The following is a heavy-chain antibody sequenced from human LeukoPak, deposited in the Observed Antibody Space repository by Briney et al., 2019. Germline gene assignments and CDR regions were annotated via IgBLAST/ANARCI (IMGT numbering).Heavy chain of an antibody. CDR2: ISAYNGNT. V-gene: IGHV1-18*01. J-gene: IGHJ5*02. CDR1: GYTFTRYS. D-gene: IGHD3-10*01. Sequence: GASVKVSCKASGYTFTRYSMHWVRQAPGQGLEWMGWISAYNGNTNYAQKLQGRVTMTTDTSTSTAYMELRSLRSDDTAVYYCARGPPSLLWFGESKFDPWGQGTLVTVSS. CDR3: ARGPPSLLWFGESKFDP.